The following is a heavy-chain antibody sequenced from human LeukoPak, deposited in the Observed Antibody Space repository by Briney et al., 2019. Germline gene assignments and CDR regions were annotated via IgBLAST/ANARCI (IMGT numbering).Heavy chain of an antibody. V-gene: IGHV1-18*01. CDR2: ISAYNGNT. CDR3: ARSYYDFWSGYYYYYYYYMDV. Sequence: ASVKVSCKASGYTFTSYGISWVRQAPGQGLEWMGWISAYNGNTNYAQKLQSRVTMTTDTSTSTAYMELRSLRSDDTAVYYCARSYYDFWSGYYYYYYYYMDVWGKGTTVTVSS. J-gene: IGHJ6*03. CDR1: GYTFTSYG. D-gene: IGHD3-3*01.